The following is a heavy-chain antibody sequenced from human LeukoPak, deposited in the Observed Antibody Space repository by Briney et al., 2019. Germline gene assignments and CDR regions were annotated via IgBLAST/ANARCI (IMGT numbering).Heavy chain of an antibody. CDR1: GGSISGYY. V-gene: IGHV4-4*07. CDR3: ARGGGTYYDY. D-gene: IGHD1-26*01. Sequence: SETLSLTCTVSGGSISGYYWSWIRQPAGRRLEWIGRMYIGEDTNYNSSLKSRLNMSADTSKNQFSLKLSSVTAADTAVYYCARGGGTYYDYWGQGTLVTVSS. J-gene: IGHJ4*02. CDR2: MYIGEDT.